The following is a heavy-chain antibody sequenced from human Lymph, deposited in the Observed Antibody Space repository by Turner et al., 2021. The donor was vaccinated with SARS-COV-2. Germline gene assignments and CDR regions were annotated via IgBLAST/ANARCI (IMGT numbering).Heavy chain of an antibody. CDR3: ARDRGGYGAYYYGMDV. CDR2: ISISSSTI. CDR1: GFPFSSYS. Sequence: EVQLVESGGGLVQPGGSLSISCAASGFPFSSYSMNWVRQAPGKGLEWVSYISISSSTIYYADSVKGRFTISRDNAKNSLYLQMNSLRDEDTAVYYCARDRGGYGAYYYGMDVWGQGTTVTVSS. V-gene: IGHV3-48*02. J-gene: IGHJ6*02. D-gene: IGHD2-15*01.